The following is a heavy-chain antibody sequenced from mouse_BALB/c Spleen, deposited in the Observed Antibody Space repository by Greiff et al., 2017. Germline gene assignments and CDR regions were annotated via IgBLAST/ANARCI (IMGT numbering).Heavy chain of an antibody. CDR3: NAGTMITANYAMDY. CDR1: GFNITDYY. CDR2: IDPENGDT. J-gene: IGHJ4*01. D-gene: IGHD2-4*01. Sequence: VQLQQSGAELVRSGASVKLSCTASGFNITDYYMHWVKQRPEQGLEWIGWIDPENGDTEYAPKFQGKATMTADTSSNTAYLQLSSLTSEDTAVYYGNAGTMITANYAMDYWGQGTSVTVSS. V-gene: IGHV14-4*02.